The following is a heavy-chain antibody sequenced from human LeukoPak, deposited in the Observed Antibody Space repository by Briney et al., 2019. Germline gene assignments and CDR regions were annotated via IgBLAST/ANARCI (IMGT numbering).Heavy chain of an antibody. D-gene: IGHD4-11*01. J-gene: IGHJ5*02. CDR2: ISSSGSTI. CDR1: GFTFSDYY. CDR3: AKRGTTAPHLGPNWFDP. Sequence: KTGGSLRLSCAASGFTFSDYYMSWIRQAPGKGLEWVSYISSSGSTIYYADSVKGRFTISRDNAKNSLYLQMNSLRAEDTAVYYCAKRGTTAPHLGPNWFDPWGQGTLVTVSS. V-gene: IGHV3-11*04.